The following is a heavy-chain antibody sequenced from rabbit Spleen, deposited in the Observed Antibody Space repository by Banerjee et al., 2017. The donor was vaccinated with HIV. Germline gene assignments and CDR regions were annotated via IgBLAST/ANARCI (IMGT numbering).Heavy chain of an antibody. V-gene: IGHV1S45*01. D-gene: IGHD2-1*01. CDR1: GFSFSDRDV. Sequence: QEQLVESGGGLVQPEGSLTLTCKASGFSFSDRDVMCWVRQAPGKGLEWIACVYTGSSGNTYYASWAKGRFTISKSSSTTVTLQMTSLTAADTATYFCARGDVGDYGGVSFNLWGPGTLVTV. CDR2: VYTGSSGNT. J-gene: IGHJ4*01. CDR3: ARGDVGDYGGVSFNL.